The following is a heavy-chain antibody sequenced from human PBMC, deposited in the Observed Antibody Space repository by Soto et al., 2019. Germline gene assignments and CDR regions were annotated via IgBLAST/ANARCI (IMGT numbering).Heavy chain of an antibody. CDR3: ARVIAAAADFDY. V-gene: IGHV1-18*01. J-gene: IGHJ4*02. CDR1: SYTFASYG. D-gene: IGHD6-13*01. CDR2: ISAYNGNT. Sequence: QVQLVQSGAEVKKPGASVKVSCKASSYTFASYGISWVRQAPGQGLEWMGWISAYNGNTNYEQKLQGRVTMTTDTSTSTAYMELRSQISDDTAVYYCARVIAAAADFDYWGQGTLVTVSS.